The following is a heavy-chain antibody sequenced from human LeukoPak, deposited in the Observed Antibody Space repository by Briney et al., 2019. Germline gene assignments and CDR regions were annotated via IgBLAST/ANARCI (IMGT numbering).Heavy chain of an antibody. CDR3: AKGPWAAPAKGWFDP. Sequence: NPGGSLRLSCAASGFTFSSYWITWVRQAPGKGLEWVSSTNNRGNDDYYADSVKGRFTISRDNPKNTVYLQMNSLRAEDTAVYYCAKGPWAAPAKGWFDPWGQGTLVTVSS. CDR2: TNNRGNDD. V-gene: IGHV3-21*04. D-gene: IGHD6-13*01. CDR1: GFTFSSYW. J-gene: IGHJ5*02.